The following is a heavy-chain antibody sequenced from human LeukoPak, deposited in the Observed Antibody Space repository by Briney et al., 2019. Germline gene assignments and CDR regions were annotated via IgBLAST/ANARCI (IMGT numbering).Heavy chain of an antibody. Sequence: GGSLRLSCAASGFTFSSYGMHWVRQAPGKGLEWVAFIRYDGSNKYYADSVKGRFTISRDNSKNTLYLQMNSLRAEDTAVYYCARDGTVTFDYWGQGTLVTVSS. J-gene: IGHJ4*02. V-gene: IGHV3-30*02. D-gene: IGHD4-17*01. CDR3: ARDGTVTFDY. CDR1: GFTFSSYG. CDR2: IRYDGSNK.